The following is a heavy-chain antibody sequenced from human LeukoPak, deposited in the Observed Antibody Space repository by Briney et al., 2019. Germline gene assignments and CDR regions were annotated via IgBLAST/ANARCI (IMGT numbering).Heavy chain of an antibody. V-gene: IGHV4-34*01. D-gene: IGHD3-22*01. J-gene: IGHJ4*02. CDR3: ARGYYDSSGYSLMDY. CDR2: INHSGST. CDR1: GGSISSYY. Sequence: SETLSLTCTVSGGSISSYYWSWIRQPPGKGLEWIGEINHSGSTNYNPSLKSRVTISVDTSKNQFSLKLSSVTAADTAVYYCARGYYDSSGYSLMDYWGQGTLVTVSS.